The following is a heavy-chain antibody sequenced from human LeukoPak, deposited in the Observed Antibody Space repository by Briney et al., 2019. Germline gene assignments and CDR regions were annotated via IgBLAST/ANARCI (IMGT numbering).Heavy chain of an antibody. Sequence: GGSLRFSCATSGFTFTTYWMNWVRQAPGRELEGVANIKPDGSDKYYVDSVKGRFTISRDNSKNTLYLQMNSLRAEDTAVYYCARALEEQWLVSPPDYWGQGTLVTVSS. J-gene: IGHJ4*02. CDR1: GFTFTTYW. D-gene: IGHD6-19*01. V-gene: IGHV3-7*01. CDR3: ARALEEQWLVSPPDY. CDR2: IKPDGSDK.